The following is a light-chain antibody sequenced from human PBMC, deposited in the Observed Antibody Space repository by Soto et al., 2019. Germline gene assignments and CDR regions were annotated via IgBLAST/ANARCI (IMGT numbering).Light chain of an antibody. CDR3: QEYNTWPWT. CDR2: GAS. V-gene: IGKV3-15*01. Sequence: ELVMTQSPASLSASPGETVTLSCRASQSVNNNLAWYQQKLGQAPRVLIYGASTRATGIPARFTGSGSGTEFILTITSLQSEDSEVYYCQEYNTWPWTLGQGTKVDI. J-gene: IGKJ1*01. CDR1: QSVNNN.